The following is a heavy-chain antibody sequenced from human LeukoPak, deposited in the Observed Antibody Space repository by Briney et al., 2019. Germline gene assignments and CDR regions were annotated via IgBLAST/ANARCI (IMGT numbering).Heavy chain of an antibody. Sequence: SETLSLTCTVSGYSISSGYYWGWIRQPPGKGLEWIGSIYHSGSTYYNPSLKSRVTISVDTSKNQFCLKLSSVTAADTAVYYCARGRGFDYWGQGTLVTVSS. CDR2: IYHSGST. CDR3: ARGRGFDY. V-gene: IGHV4-38-2*02. J-gene: IGHJ4*02. D-gene: IGHD3-10*01. CDR1: GYSISSGYY.